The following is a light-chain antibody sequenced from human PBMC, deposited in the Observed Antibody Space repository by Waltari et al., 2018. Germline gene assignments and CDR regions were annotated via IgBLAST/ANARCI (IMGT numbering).Light chain of an antibody. Sequence: SSEPTQDPAVSVALGQTVRITCQGDSLKNHVGSWYQKKPGTAPVVVINEKNNRPSGIPDRFSASSSGNKASLTITGAQAEDEGDYYCNSRDSSGDLMVFGGGTKLTVL. J-gene: IGLJ2*01. CDR3: NSRDSSGDLMV. V-gene: IGLV3-19*01. CDR1: SLKNHV. CDR2: EKN.